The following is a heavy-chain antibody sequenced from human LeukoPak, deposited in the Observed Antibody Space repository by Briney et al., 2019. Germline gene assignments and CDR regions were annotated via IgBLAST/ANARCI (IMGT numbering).Heavy chain of an antibody. CDR2: INSDGSST. CDR3: SRITTNGYFEY. D-gene: IGHD1-1*01. V-gene: IGHV3-74*01. Sequence: PGGSLELPFAASGFTFSSYWMPWVGQAPGKGLVGVSRINSDGSSTNYADSVKGRFTISRDNAKNSLYLQMNSLRAEDTAVYFCSRITTNGYFEYWGQGALVTVSS. J-gene: IGHJ4*02. CDR1: GFTFSSYW.